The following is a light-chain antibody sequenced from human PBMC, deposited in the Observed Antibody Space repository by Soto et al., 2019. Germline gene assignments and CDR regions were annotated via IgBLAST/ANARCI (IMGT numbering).Light chain of an antibody. CDR3: QQCNIWPLWT. CDR2: AAS. Sequence: EIVMTQSPATLSVSPGDRATRPCRASESVTSSLAWYQQKPGQPPRLLIYAASTRATDVPARFSGGGAETEFTLTTSSLQSEDFAVYCCQQCNIWPLWTFGQGTQVDIK. J-gene: IGKJ1*01. V-gene: IGKV3-15*01. CDR1: ESVTSS.